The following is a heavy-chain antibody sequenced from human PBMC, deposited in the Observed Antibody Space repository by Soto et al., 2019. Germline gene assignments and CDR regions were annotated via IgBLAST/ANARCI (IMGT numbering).Heavy chain of an antibody. J-gene: IGHJ3*02. CDR3: AGGAGGYCSGGSCYSDAFDI. CDR2: ISPNIGIA. Sequence: SVKVSCKASGYTFTSYGISWVRQAPGQGLEWMGWISPNIGIANYAQKFQGRVTITADKSTSTAYMELRSLRSEDTAVYYCAGGAGGYCSGGSCYSDAFDIWGQGTMVTVSS. D-gene: IGHD2-15*01. V-gene: IGHV1-69*10. CDR1: GYTFTSYG.